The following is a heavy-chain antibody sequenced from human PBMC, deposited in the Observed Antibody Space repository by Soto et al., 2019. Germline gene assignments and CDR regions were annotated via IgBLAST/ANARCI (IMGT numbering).Heavy chain of an antibody. CDR2: ISTYNGNT. V-gene: IGHV1-18*01. CDR3: ARDPYHVLMLNAPNLYGMDV. D-gene: IGHD2-8*01. CDR1: GYTFTTYD. J-gene: IGHJ6*02. Sequence: QIQLVQSGAEVKKPEASVKVSCKASGYTFTTYDISWVRQAPGQGLEWMGRISTYNGNTNYPQSLQGRLTMTTDTSTTTAYMELRSLRSDDTAVYYGARDPYHVLMLNAPNLYGMDVWGQGTTVTVSS.